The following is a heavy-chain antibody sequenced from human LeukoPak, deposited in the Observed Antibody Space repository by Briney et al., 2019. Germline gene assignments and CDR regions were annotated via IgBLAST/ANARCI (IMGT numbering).Heavy chain of an antibody. D-gene: IGHD6-6*01. J-gene: IGHJ4*02. V-gene: IGHV3-72*01. CDR1: GFTFXDHY. CDR3: TRLGIAPRDFDY. Sequence: LXXXCXXSGFTFXDHYIDWVRQAPGKGVEGVGRSRDKGNRYNTAYAASVRGRFTISRDDSKNSLYLQMNSLKIEDTAVYYCTRLGIAPRDFDYWGQGTLVTVSS. CDR2: SRDKGNRYNT.